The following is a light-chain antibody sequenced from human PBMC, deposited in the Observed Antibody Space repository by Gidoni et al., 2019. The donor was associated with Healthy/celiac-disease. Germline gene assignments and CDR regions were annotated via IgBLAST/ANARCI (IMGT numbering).Light chain of an antibody. CDR1: SSNIGAGYD. CDR2: GNS. CDR3: QSYDSSLSGSEV. Sequence: QSVLTPPPSVSGAPGKRVTISCTGSSSNIGAGYDVHWYHQLPGTAPKLLIYGNSNRPSGVPDRFSGSKSGTSASLAITGLQAEDEADYYCQSYDSSLSGSEVFGGGTKLTVL. J-gene: IGLJ2*01. V-gene: IGLV1-40*01.